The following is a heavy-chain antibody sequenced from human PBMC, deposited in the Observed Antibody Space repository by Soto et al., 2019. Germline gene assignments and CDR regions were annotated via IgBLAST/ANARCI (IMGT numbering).Heavy chain of an antibody. Sequence: SETLSLTCAVSGDSISSGYYWAWIRHPPGKGLEWIGSIYHRGTTYYNPSLKSRVTISVYPSKNQFSLKLTSVTAADTAVYFCARNISLSGQDWFDPWGQGTLVTVSS. D-gene: IGHD6-25*01. CDR2: IYHRGTT. CDR3: ARNISLSGQDWFDP. CDR1: GDSISSGYY. V-gene: IGHV4-38-2*01. J-gene: IGHJ5*02.